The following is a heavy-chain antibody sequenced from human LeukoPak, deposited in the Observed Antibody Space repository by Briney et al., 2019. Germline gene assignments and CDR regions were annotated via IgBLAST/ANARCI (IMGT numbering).Heavy chain of an antibody. J-gene: IGHJ5*01. CDR1: GGSLSSYY. Sequence: PSETLSLTCTVYGGSLSSYYWSWIRQPPGKGLEWIGYIYYSGSTNYNPSLKSRVTISVDTSKNQFSLKLSSVTAADTAVYYCAAGKLWFGSLGQGTLVTVSS. CDR2: IYYSGST. V-gene: IGHV4-59*01. D-gene: IGHD1-14*01. CDR3: AAGKLWFGS.